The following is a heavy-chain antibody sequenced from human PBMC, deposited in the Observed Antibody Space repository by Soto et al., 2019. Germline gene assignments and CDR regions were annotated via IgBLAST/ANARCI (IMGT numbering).Heavy chain of an antibody. Sequence: GGSLRLSCAASGFTFSSYSMNWVRQAPGKGLEWVSYISSSSTIYYADSVKSRFTISRDNAKNSLYLQMNRLRAEETAVYCSARDSDNWACGYWGQGTLVTVSS. CDR3: ARDSDNWACGY. CDR2: ISSSSTI. CDR1: GFTFSSYS. D-gene: IGHD1-20*01. V-gene: IGHV3-48*04. J-gene: IGHJ4*02.